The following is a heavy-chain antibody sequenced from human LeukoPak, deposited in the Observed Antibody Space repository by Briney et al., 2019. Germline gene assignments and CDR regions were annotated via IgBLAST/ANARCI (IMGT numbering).Heavy chain of an antibody. CDR1: GFTFSDYY. Sequence: PGGSLGLSCAASGFTFSDYYMSWIRQAPGKGLEWVSYISSSGSTIYYADSVKGRFTISRDNAKNSLYLQMNSLRAEDTAVYYCARDGYDPFWGVYYYYMDVWGKGTTVTVSS. V-gene: IGHV3-11*01. J-gene: IGHJ6*03. CDR3: ARDGYDPFWGVYYYYMDV. CDR2: ISSSGSTI. D-gene: IGHD3-16*01.